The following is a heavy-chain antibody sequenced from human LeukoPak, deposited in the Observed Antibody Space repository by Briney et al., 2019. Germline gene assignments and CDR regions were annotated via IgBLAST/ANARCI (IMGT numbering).Heavy chain of an antibody. CDR3: ARERITMVRGVLNYYYYGMDV. CDR1: GYTFTSYY. J-gene: IGHJ6*02. V-gene: IGHV1-2*06. Sequence: GASVKVSCKASGYTFTSYYMHWVRQAPGQGLEWMGRINPNSGGTNYAQKFQGRVTMTRDTSISTAYMELSRLRSDDTAVYYCARERITMVRGVLNYYYYGMDVWGQGTTVTVSS. D-gene: IGHD3-10*01. CDR2: INPNSGGT.